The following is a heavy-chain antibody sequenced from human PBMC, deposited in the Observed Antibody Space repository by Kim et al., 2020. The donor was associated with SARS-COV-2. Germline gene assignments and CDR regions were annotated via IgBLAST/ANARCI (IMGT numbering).Heavy chain of an antibody. CDR2: ISSSGSTR. Sequence: GGSLRLSCAGSGFTFTNYEMTWVRQAPGKGPGWVSYISSSGSTRYYADSVKGRFTISRDNAKNSLFLQMNSLRADDTAMYHCARAVAVAGDYWGQGTPVTVSS. D-gene: IGHD6-19*01. V-gene: IGHV3-48*03. CDR3: ARAVAVAGDY. CDR1: GFTFTNYE. J-gene: IGHJ4*02.